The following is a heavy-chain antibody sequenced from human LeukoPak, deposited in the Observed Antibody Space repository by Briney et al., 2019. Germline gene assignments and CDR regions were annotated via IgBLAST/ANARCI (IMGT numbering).Heavy chain of an antibody. V-gene: IGHV4-34*01. Sequence: SETLSLTCAVYGGSFSGYYWSWIRQPPGKGLEWIGEINHSGSTNYNPSLKSRVTISVDTSKNQFSLKLSSVTAADTAVYYCARGYCSSTSCYYARKSHFDYWGQGTLVTVSS. J-gene: IGHJ4*02. CDR1: GGSFSGYY. CDR3: ARGYCSSTSCYYARKSHFDY. D-gene: IGHD2-2*01. CDR2: INHSGST.